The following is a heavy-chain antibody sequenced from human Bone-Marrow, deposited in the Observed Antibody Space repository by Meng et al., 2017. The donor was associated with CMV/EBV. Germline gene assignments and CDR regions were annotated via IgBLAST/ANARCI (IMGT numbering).Heavy chain of an antibody. D-gene: IGHD3-3*01. CDR3: ASGVVIPYLFLRYYGMDV. Sequence: QLQLQESGPGLVKPSETLSLTCTVSGGSISSSSYYWGWTRQPPGKGLEWIGSIYYSGSTYYNPSLKSRVTISVDTSKNQFSLKLSSVTAADTAVYYCASGVVIPYLFLRYYGMDVWGQGTTVTVSS. CDR2: IYYSGST. J-gene: IGHJ6*02. CDR1: GGSISSSSYY. V-gene: IGHV4-39*01.